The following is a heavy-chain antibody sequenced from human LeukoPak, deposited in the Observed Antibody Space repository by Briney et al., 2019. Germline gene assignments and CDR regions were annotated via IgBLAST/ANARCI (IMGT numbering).Heavy chain of an antibody. CDR3: AKEPRGYSYGSFWFFDY. Sequence: GGSLRLSCAASGFTFSCYAMSWVRQAPGKGLEWVSAISGSGGSTYYADSVKGRFTISRDNSKNTLYLQMNSLRAEDTAVYYCAKEPRGYSYGSFWFFDYWGQGTLVTVSS. J-gene: IGHJ4*02. CDR1: GFTFSCYA. D-gene: IGHD5-18*01. CDR2: ISGSGGST. V-gene: IGHV3-23*01.